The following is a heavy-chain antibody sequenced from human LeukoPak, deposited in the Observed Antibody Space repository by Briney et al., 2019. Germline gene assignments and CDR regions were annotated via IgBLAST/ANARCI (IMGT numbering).Heavy chain of an antibody. CDR1: GFTFCSYA. D-gene: IGHD4-17*01. J-gene: IGHJ4*02. V-gene: IGHV3-23*01. CDR3: AKDDYGDYIFDY. CDR2: ISGSGGSE. Sequence: GGSLRLSCAASGFTFCSYAMSWVRQAPGKGLESVSAISGSGGSEYYADSVKGRRTISRDNSKNTLYLQMNSLRAEDTAVYYCAKDDYGDYIFDYWGQGTLVTVSS.